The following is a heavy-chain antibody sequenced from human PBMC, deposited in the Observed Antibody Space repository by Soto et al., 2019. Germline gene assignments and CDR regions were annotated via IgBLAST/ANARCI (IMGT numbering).Heavy chain of an antibody. D-gene: IGHD2-2*01. Sequence: GGSLRLSCAASGFTFSSYAMSWVRQAPGKGLEWVSAISGSGGSTYYADSVKGRFTISRDNSKNTLYLQMNSLRAEDTAVYYCAKALYCSSTSCYGGHNWYFDLWGRGTLVTVSS. V-gene: IGHV3-23*01. CDR3: AKALYCSSTSCYGGHNWYFDL. CDR2: ISGSGGST. J-gene: IGHJ2*01. CDR1: GFTFSSYA.